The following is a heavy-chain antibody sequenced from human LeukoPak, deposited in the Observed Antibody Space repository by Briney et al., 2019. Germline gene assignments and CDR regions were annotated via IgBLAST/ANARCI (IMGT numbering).Heavy chain of an antibody. D-gene: IGHD6-6*01. J-gene: IGHJ4*02. V-gene: IGHV4-59*08. CDR1: GGSISSLY. CDR3: ARHRAYSSSSPFDY. Sequence: SETLSLTCSVSGGSISSLYWSWIRQPPGKGLEWIGYIYYTGGTNYNPSLKSRVTMFVDMSKNQFSLRLSSVTAADTAVYYCARHRAYSSSSPFDYWGQGTLVTVSS. CDR2: IYYTGGT.